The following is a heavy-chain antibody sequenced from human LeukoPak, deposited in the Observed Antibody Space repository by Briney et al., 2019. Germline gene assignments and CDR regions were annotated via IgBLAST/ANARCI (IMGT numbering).Heavy chain of an antibody. CDR2: IDHSGST. CDR1: GGSFSGYY. V-gene: IGHV4-34*01. J-gene: IGHJ4*02. Sequence: MASETLSLTCAVYGGSFSGYYWSWIRQPPGKGLEWIGEIDHSGSTNYNPSLKSRVTISVDTSKNQFSLKLGSVTAADTAVYYCARGFFGVLDYWGQGTLVTVSS. CDR3: ARGFFGVLDY. D-gene: IGHD3-3*01.